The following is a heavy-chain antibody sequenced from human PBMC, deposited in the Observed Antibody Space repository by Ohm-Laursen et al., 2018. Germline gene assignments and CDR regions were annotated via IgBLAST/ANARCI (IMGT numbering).Heavy chain of an antibody. CDR1: GFTFSSYG. D-gene: IGHD5-12*01. Sequence: GSLRLSCAAPGFTFSSYGMHWVRQAPGKGLEWVANIKNDGSEKNYMDSVKGRFTISRDNAKNSLYLEMNSLRVEDTAVYYCARGSGYNLDYWGQGTLVTVSS. CDR2: IKNDGSEK. J-gene: IGHJ4*02. V-gene: IGHV3-7*01. CDR3: ARGSGYNLDY.